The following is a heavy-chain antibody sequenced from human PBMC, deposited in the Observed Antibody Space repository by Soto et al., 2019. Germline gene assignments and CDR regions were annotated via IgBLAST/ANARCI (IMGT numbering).Heavy chain of an antibody. CDR3: ARGLIVVVPAAKDGYYGMDV. V-gene: IGHV4-59*01. J-gene: IGHJ6*02. CDR1: GGSISSYY. CDR2: IYYSGST. D-gene: IGHD2-2*01. Sequence: VAASETLSLTCTVSGGSISSYYWSWIRQPPGKGLEWIGYIYYSGSTNYNPSLKSRVTISVDTSKNQFSLKLSSVTAADTAVYYCARGLIVVVPAAKDGYYGMDVWGQGTTVTVSS.